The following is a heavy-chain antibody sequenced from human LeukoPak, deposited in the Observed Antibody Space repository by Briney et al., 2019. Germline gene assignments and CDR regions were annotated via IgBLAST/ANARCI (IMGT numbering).Heavy chain of an antibody. CDR3: ARGKGLDY. J-gene: IGHJ4*02. CDR2: IKQDGSEK. V-gene: IGHV3-7*01. CDR1: GFTFSGFW. Sequence: GSLRLSCAASGFTFSGFWMRWVRQTPGRGLEWVANIKQDGSEKYYVDSVKGRFTISRDNAKNSLYLQMNGLRAEDTAVYYCARGKGLDYWGQGTLVTVSS.